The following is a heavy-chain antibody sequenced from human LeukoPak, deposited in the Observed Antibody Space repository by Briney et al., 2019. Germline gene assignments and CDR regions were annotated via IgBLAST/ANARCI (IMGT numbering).Heavy chain of an antibody. Sequence: GASVKVSCKASGYTFTRYGISWVRQAPGQGLHWLGWISASNGNTNYAQKFRDRVTMSTGTSTGTAYLDVRSLTSDDTAVYYCARDHSNWNYAPDFWGQGTLVIVSS. CDR1: GYTFTRYG. CDR2: ISASNGNT. V-gene: IGHV1-18*01. CDR3: ARDHSNWNYAPDF. J-gene: IGHJ4*02. D-gene: IGHD1-7*01.